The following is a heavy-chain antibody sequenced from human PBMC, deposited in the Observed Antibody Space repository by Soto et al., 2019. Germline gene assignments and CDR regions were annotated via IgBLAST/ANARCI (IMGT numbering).Heavy chain of an antibody. V-gene: IGHV1-8*01. Sequence: QVQLVQSGAEVKRPGSSVKVSCKASGYTFNNYDIDWVRQATGQGLEWMGRVHPTIGVGQYAPKFQGRVTMTTNTSITTAYMELSSLPSQDTALYFCATAASAHYFGIDFWGQGTPVTVSS. CDR3: ATAASAHYFGIDF. CDR1: GYTFNNYD. D-gene: IGHD6-25*01. CDR2: VHPTIGVG. J-gene: IGHJ6*02.